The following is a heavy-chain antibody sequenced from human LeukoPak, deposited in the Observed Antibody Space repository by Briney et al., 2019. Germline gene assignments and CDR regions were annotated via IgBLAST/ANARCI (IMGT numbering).Heavy chain of an antibody. J-gene: IGHJ4*02. Sequence: PGGSLRLPCAASGFTFSSYAMSWVRQAPGKGLEWVSAISGSGGSTYYEDSVKGRFTISRDNSKNTLYLQMNSLRAEDTAVYYCAKVRIAVELGPFACWGQGTLVTVSS. D-gene: IGHD6-19*01. V-gene: IGHV3-23*01. CDR3: AKVRIAVELGPFAC. CDR2: ISGSGGST. CDR1: GFTFSSYA.